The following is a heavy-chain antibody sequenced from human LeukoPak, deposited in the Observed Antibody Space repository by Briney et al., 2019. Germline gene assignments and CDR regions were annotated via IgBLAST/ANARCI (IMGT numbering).Heavy chain of an antibody. J-gene: IGHJ6*02. Sequence: PGGSLRLSCAASGFTFSSYGMHWVRQAPGKGLEWVAVIWYDGSNKYYADSVKGRFTISRDNSKNTLYLQMNSLRAEDTAVYYCARDHPHPPNHSSSTSCYMYYYYGMDVWGQGTTVTVSS. CDR3: ARDHPHPPNHSSSTSCYMYYYYGMDV. D-gene: IGHD2-2*02. V-gene: IGHV3-33*01. CDR2: IWYDGSNK. CDR1: GFTFSSYG.